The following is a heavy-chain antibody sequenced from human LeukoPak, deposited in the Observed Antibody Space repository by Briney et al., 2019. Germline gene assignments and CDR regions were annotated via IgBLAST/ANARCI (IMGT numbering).Heavy chain of an antibody. CDR1: GGSFSSSCY. V-gene: IGHV4-39*01. CDR3: ARQDSSNWPYFDY. J-gene: IGHJ4*02. Sequence: SETLSLTCTVSGGSFSSSCYWAWIRQPPGKGLEWIGNIYYRGGTYYNPSLESRVSISIDTSKNQFSLKLNSVTAADTAVYYCARQDSSNWPYFDYWGQGTLVTVSS. D-gene: IGHD6-13*01. CDR2: IYYRGGT.